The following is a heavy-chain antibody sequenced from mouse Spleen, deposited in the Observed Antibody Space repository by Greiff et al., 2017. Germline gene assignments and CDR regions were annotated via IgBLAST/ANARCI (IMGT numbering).Heavy chain of an antibody. CDR2: INYDGSST. V-gene: IGHV5-16*01. Sequence: EVKLMESEGGLVQPGSSMKLSCTASGFTFSDYYMAWVRQVPEKGLEWVANINYDGSSTYYLDSLKSRFIISRDNAKNILYLQMSSLKSEDTATYYCARDGRDVGFAYWGQGTLVTVSA. D-gene: IGHD3-3*01. J-gene: IGHJ3*01. CDR3: ARDGRDVGFAY. CDR1: GFTFSDYY.